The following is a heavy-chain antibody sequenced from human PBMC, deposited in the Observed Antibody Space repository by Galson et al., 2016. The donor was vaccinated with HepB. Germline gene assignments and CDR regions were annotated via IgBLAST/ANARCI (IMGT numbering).Heavy chain of an antibody. D-gene: IGHD6-19*01. CDR2: IYPGDSET. J-gene: IGHJ5*02. CDR1: GFSFKNYW. CDR3: ARLLPLGKHSGFGGTGFDP. Sequence: QSGAEVKKPGEPLNISCKTSGFSFKNYWIGWVRQMPGGGLEWMGIIYPGDSETRYSPSFQGQVTLSVDRSINTAFLHWSSLKASDTAMYFCARLLPLGKHSGFGGTGFDPWGQGTLVRVSS. V-gene: IGHV5-51*03.